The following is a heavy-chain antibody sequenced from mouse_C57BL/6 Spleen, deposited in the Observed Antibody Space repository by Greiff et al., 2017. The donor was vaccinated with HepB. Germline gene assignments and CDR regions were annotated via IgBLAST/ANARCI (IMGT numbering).Heavy chain of an antibody. V-gene: IGHV3-6*01. CDR3: AVNYYGSSHVDY. CDR1: GYSITSGYY. D-gene: IGHD1-1*01. CDR2: ISYDGSN. Sequence: DVQLQESGPGLVKPSQSLSLTCSVTGYSITSGYYWNWIRQFPGNKLEWMGYISYDGSNNYNPSLKNRISITRDTSKNQFFLKLNSVTTEDTATYYCAVNYYGSSHVDYWGQGTTLTVSS. J-gene: IGHJ2*01.